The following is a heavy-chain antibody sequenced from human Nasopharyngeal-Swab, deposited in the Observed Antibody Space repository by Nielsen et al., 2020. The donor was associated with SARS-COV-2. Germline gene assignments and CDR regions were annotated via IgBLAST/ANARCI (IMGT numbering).Heavy chain of an antibody. J-gene: IGHJ4*02. CDR1: GFTFGSYW. CDR3: ARDGLWGRDY. D-gene: IGHD7-27*01. Sequence: GESLKISCAASGFTFGSYWMNWVRLAPVNRLEWVATVKQDGSAIYHVDSLKGRFTISRDNAKNSLYLQMNSLRADDTAVYYCARDGLWGRDYWGQGTLVTVSS. CDR2: VKQDGSAI. V-gene: IGHV3-7*04.